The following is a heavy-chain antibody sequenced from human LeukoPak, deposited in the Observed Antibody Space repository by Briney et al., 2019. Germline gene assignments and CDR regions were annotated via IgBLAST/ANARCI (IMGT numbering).Heavy chain of an antibody. CDR3: AGGSRRYYYCYMDV. J-gene: IGHJ6*03. Sequence: SETLSLTCTVSGGSISSYYWSWIRQPPGKGLEWIGRIYTSGSTNYNPSLKSRVTMSVDTSKNQFSLKLSSVTAADTAVYYCAGGSRRYYYCYMDVWGKGTTVTISS. V-gene: IGHV4-4*07. CDR1: GGSISSYY. CDR2: IYTSGST. D-gene: IGHD1-14*01.